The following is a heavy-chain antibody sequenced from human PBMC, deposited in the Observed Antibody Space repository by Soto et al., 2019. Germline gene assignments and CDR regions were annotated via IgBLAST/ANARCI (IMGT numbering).Heavy chain of an antibody. CDR1: GYTFSTSV. V-gene: IGHV1-18*01. Sequence: QVQLVQSGAEVRKPGASVKVSCKASGYTFSTSVMSWLRQAPGQGLEWMGWISTYNGDTNDAPKFQDRVTMTSDTSTSTVYMELRSLRSDDTAVYYCARAGAAPYYYYGMDVWGQGTRVTVSS. CDR3: ARAGAAPYYYYGMDV. J-gene: IGHJ6*02. D-gene: IGHD2-15*01. CDR2: ISTYNGDT.